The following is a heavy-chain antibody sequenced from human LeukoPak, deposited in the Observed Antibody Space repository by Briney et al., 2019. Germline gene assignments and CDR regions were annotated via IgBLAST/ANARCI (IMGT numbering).Heavy chain of an antibody. Sequence: GGSLRLSCAASGFTFSSYAMSWVRQAPGKGLEWVSAISGSGGSTYYADSVKGRFTISRDNSKNTLYLQMNSLRAEDTAVYYCARDLGPTKHYGPDAFDIWGQGTMVTVSS. CDR2: ISGSGGST. CDR1: GFTFSSYA. V-gene: IGHV3-23*01. CDR3: ARDLGPTKHYGPDAFDI. J-gene: IGHJ3*02. D-gene: IGHD3-10*01.